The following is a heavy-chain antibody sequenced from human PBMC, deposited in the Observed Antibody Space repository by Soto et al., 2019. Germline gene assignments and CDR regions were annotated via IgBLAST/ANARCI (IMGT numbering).Heavy chain of an antibody. V-gene: IGHV1-18*01. D-gene: IGHD3-3*01. CDR2: ISVYNGNT. CDR3: ARDGRXSGGYYSVRLITYGMDV. Sequence: ASVKVSCKASGYTFTSYGISWVRQAPGQGLEWMGWISVYNGNTNYAQKLQGRVTVTTDTSTSTAYMEVRSLRSDDTAVYYCARDGRXSGGYYSVRLITYGMDVWGQGTTVTVSS. J-gene: IGHJ6*02. CDR1: GYTFTSYG.